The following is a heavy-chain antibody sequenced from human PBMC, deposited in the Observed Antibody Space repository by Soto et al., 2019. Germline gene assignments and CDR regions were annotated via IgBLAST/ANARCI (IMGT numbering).Heavy chain of an antibody. CDR2: ISSSSSTI. V-gene: IGHV3-48*01. CDR1: GFTFSSYS. J-gene: IGHJ4*02. D-gene: IGHD2-21*01. CDR3: ARLWGSRLAEHDY. Sequence: GGSLRLSCAASGFTFSSYSMNWVRQAPGKGLEWVSYISSSSSTIYYADSVKGRFTISRDNAKNSLYLQMNSLRAEDTAVYYCARLWGSRLAEHDYWGQGTLVTVSS.